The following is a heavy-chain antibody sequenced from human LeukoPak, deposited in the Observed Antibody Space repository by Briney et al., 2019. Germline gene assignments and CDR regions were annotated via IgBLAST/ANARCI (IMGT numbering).Heavy chain of an antibody. CDR1: AFTVSSIY. CDR2: VYSGGST. Sequence: QTGGSLRLSCAASAFTVSSIYMSWVRQAPGKGLEWVSVVYSGGSTFYADSVKGRFTISRDNSKNTLYLQVNSLRVEDTAVYYCAREGRGSYYFDYWGQGTLVTVSS. J-gene: IGHJ4*02. V-gene: IGHV3-66*01. D-gene: IGHD1-26*01. CDR3: AREGRGSYYFDY.